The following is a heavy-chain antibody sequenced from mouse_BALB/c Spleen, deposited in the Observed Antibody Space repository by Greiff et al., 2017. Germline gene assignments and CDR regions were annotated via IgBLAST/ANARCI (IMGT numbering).Heavy chain of an antibody. V-gene: IGHV1-54*01. J-gene: IGHJ1*01. D-gene: IGHD1-1*01. CDR3: ARAGYYYGSSHTRYFDV. Sequence: VQLQQSGAELVRPGTSVKVSCKASGYAFTNYLIEWVKQRPGQGLEWIGVINPGSGGTNYNEKFKGKATLTADKSSSTAYMQLSSLTSDDSAVYFCARAGYYYGSSHTRYFDVWGAGTTVTVSS. CDR1: GYAFTNYL. CDR2: INPGSGGT.